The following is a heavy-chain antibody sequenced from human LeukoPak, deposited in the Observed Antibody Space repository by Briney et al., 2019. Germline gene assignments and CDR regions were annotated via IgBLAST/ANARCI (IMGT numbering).Heavy chain of an antibody. CDR2: INHSGST. CDR1: GGSFSGYY. CDR3: AGYCSSTSCDFDY. D-gene: IGHD2-2*01. Sequence: PSETLSLTCAVYGGSFSGYYWSWIRQPPGKGLEWIGEINHSGSTNHNPSLKSRVTISVDTSKNQFSLKLSSVTAADTAVYYCAGYCSSTSCDFDYWGQGTLVTVSS. J-gene: IGHJ4*02. V-gene: IGHV4-34*01.